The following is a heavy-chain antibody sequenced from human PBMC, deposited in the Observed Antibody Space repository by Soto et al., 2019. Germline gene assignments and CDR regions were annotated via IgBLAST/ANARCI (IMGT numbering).Heavy chain of an antibody. V-gene: IGHV3-13*01. CDR2: IGTAGDT. Sequence: GGSLRLSCAASGFTFSSYDMHWVRQATGKGLEWVSAIGTAGDTYYPGSVKGRFTISRENAKNSLYLQMNSLRAGDTAVYYCARGGGVTSPQYSSSSLGAFDIWGQGTMVTVSS. J-gene: IGHJ3*02. CDR3: ARGGGVTSPQYSSSSLGAFDI. D-gene: IGHD6-6*01. CDR1: GFTFSSYD.